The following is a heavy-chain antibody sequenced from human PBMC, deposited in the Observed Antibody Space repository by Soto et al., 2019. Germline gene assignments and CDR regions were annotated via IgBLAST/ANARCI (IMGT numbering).Heavy chain of an antibody. J-gene: IGHJ6*02. CDR2: MNPNSGNT. Sequence: QVQLVQSGAEVKKPGASVKVSCKASGYTFTSYDMNWVRQATGQGLEWMGWMNPNSGNTGYAQKFQGRVTMTRNTSISTAYMELSSLRSEDTAVYYCASSPYYSAYYGMDVWGQGTTVTVSS. CDR3: ASSPYYSAYYGMDV. D-gene: IGHD3-16*01. CDR1: GYTFTSYD. V-gene: IGHV1-8*01.